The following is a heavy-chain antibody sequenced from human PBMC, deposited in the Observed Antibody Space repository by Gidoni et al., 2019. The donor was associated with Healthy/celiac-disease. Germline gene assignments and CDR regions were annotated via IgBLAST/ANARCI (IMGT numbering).Heavy chain of an antibody. CDR3: ARGRITGTNWFDP. D-gene: IGHD1-20*01. CDR2: IIPIFGPA. CDR1: GGTFSSYA. J-gene: IGHJ5*02. Sequence: QVQLVQSGAAVKTPGSSVQVSCKASGGTFSSYAISWVRQAPGQGLEWMGGIIPIFGPANYAQKFQGRVTITADESTSTAYMELSSLRSEDTAVYYCARGRITGTNWFDPWGQGTLVTVSS. V-gene: IGHV1-69*01.